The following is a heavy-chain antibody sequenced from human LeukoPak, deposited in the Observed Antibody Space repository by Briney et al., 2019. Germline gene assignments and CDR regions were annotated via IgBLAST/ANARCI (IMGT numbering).Heavy chain of an antibody. V-gene: IGHV4-61*02. J-gene: IGHJ4*02. D-gene: IGHD3-9*01. Sequence: PSQTLSLTCTVSGGSISSGTYYWSWIRQPAGKGLEWIGRIYTSGSTDYNPSLKSRVTISVDTSKNQFSLKLSSVTAADTAVYYCARGGEDLLRYFDWPPWNPRAVAVAGTKYYFDYWGQGTLVTVSS. CDR1: GGSISSGTYY. CDR2: IYTSGST. CDR3: ARGGEDLLRYFDWPPWNPRAVAVAGTKYYFDY.